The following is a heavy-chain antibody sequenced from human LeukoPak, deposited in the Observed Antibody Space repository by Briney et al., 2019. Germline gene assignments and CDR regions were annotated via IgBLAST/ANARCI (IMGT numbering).Heavy chain of an antibody. J-gene: IGHJ6*02. CDR2: MYHSGST. Sequence: PSETLSLTCTVSGGSISSGSYYWSWIRQPPGKGLEWIGYMYHSGSTNYNPSLKSRVTISVDTSKNQFSLKLSSVTAADTAVYYCARGDYYGSAPYGMDVWGQGTTVTVSS. CDR1: GGSISSGSYY. V-gene: IGHV4-61*01. CDR3: ARGDYYGSAPYGMDV. D-gene: IGHD3-10*01.